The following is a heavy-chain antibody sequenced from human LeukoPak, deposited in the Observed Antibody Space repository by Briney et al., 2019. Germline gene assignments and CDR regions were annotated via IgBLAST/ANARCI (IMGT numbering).Heavy chain of an antibody. D-gene: IGHD2-2*01. CDR2: ISYDGSNK. Sequence: GGSLRLSCAASGFTFSAYAMHWVRQAPGKGLELVALISYDGSNKYYADSVKGRFTISRDNSKNTLYLQMNSLRAEDTAVYHCARGSCSGISCPPVDYWGQGTLVTVSS. CDR1: GFTFSAYA. CDR3: ARGSCSGISCPPVDY. V-gene: IGHV3-30-3*01. J-gene: IGHJ4*02.